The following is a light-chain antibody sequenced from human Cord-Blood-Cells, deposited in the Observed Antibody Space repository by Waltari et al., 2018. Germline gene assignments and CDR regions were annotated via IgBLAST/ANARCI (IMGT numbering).Light chain of an antibody. CDR3: VLYMGSGISV. CDR2: STN. Sequence: QTVVTQEPSFSVSPGGTVTLTCGLSSGSVSTSYYPGWYQQTPGQAPRTLTYSTNTRSSGVPDRFSGSILGNKAALTITGAQADDESDYYCVLYMGSGISVFGGGTKLTVL. V-gene: IGLV8-61*01. CDR1: SGSVSTSYY. J-gene: IGLJ3*02.